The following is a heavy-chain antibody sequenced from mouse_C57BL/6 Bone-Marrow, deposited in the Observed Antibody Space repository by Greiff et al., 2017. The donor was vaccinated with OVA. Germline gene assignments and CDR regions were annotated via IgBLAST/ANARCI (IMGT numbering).Heavy chain of an antibody. J-gene: IGHJ1*03. Sequence: EVQLLESGAGLVKPGGSLKLSCAASGFTFTDYGMHWVRQAPEKGLEWVAYISPGSSTIYYADTVKGRFTISRDNAKNTRFLQMTSLRSEDTAMYYCARIDYWYLYVGGRGTGVTVSS. V-gene: IGHV5-17*01. CDR1: GFTFTDYG. CDR3: ARIDYWYLYV. CDR2: ISPGSSTI.